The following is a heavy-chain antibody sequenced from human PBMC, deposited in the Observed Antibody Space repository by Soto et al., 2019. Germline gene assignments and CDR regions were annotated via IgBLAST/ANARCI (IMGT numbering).Heavy chain of an antibody. D-gene: IGHD1-26*01. J-gene: IGHJ4*02. CDR2: ISGSGGST. Sequence: EVQLLESGGGLVQPGGSLRLSCAASGFTFSSYAMSWVRQAPGKGLEWVSAISGSGGSTYYADSVKGRFTISRDNTKNSLYLQMNSLRAEDTAVYYCARVATRGSYEDYWGQGTLVTVSS. CDR3: ARVATRGSYEDY. V-gene: IGHV3-23*01. CDR1: GFTFSSYA.